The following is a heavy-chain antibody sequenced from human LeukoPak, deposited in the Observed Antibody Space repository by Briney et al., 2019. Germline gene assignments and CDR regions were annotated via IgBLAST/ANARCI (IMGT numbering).Heavy chain of an antibody. CDR2: IKQDGSEK. D-gene: IGHD3-3*01. CDR3: ARGGPYYDFWSGYGAFPQRPFDY. V-gene: IGHV3-7*01. CDR1: GFTFSNFW. J-gene: IGHJ4*02. Sequence: GGSLRLSCAASGFTFSNFWMSWVRQAPGKGLEWVANIKQDGSEKYYVDSVKGRFTISRDNAKNSLYLQMNSLRAGDTAVYYCARGGPYYDFWSGYGAFPQRPFDYWGQGTLVTVSS.